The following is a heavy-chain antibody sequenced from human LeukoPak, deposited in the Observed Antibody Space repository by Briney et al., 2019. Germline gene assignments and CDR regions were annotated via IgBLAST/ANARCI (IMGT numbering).Heavy chain of an antibody. J-gene: IGHJ5*02. CDR3: ARETLTTSRWFGP. V-gene: IGHV4-30-4*01. CDR1: GGSISSANYY. Sequence: SETLSLTCTVSGGSISSANYYWSWIRQPPGKGLEWIGYIYYSGSTCYNPSLKSRVTISVDTSKNQFSLKLSSVTAADTAVYYCARETLTTSRWFGPWGQGTLVTVSS. D-gene: IGHD4-17*01. CDR2: IYYSGST.